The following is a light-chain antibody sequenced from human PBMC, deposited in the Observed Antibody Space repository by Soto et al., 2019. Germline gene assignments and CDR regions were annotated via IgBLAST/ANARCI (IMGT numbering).Light chain of an antibody. CDR3: QQRASWPWT. V-gene: IGKV3-11*01. CDR1: QTVVGF. Sequence: DIVLTQSPATLSLSPGERATLSCRASQTVVGFLAWYQQKPGQAPRLLIYDAPNRAAAIPARFSGSGSGTDYTLTISSLEPEDFAIYYCQQRASWPWTFGQGTKVEIK. J-gene: IGKJ1*01. CDR2: DAP.